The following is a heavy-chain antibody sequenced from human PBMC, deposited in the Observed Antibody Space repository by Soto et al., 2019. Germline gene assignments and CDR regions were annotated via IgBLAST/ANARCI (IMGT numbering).Heavy chain of an antibody. CDR1: GFTFSSYW. J-gene: IGHJ3*02. D-gene: IGHD7-27*01. CDR3: ATRQTRSELGMAAFDI. V-gene: IGHV3-74*01. CDR2: INSDGSST. Sequence: GGSLRLSCAASGFTFSSYWMHWVRQAPGKGLVWVSRINSDGSSTSYADSVKGRFTISRDNTKNTLYLQMNSLRAEDTAVYYCATRQTRSELGMAAFDIWGQGTMVTVSS.